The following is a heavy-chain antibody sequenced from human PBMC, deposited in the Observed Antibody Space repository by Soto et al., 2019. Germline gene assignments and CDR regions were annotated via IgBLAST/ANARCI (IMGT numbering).Heavy chain of an antibody. Sequence: VASVKVSCKASGYTFTGYYMHWVRQAPGQGLEWMGWINPNSGGTNYAQKFQGWVTMTRDTSISTAYMELSRLRSDDTAVYYCAREQVRDTAMGYYYYYGMDVWGQGTTVTVSS. J-gene: IGHJ6*02. V-gene: IGHV1-2*04. CDR3: AREQVRDTAMGYYYYYGMDV. CDR2: INPNSGGT. D-gene: IGHD5-18*01. CDR1: GYTFTGYY.